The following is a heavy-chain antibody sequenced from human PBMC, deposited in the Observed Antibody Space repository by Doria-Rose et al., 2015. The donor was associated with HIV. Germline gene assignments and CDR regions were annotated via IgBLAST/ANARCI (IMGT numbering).Heavy chain of an antibody. CDR3: ARDVTGHYYFDY. V-gene: IGHV4-30-4*01. D-gene: IGHD7-27*01. CDR2: MYYGGRS. CDR1: GDSISSSGYF. J-gene: IGHJ4*02. Sequence: QVQLQESGPGLVKPSQTLSLTCTVSGDSISSSGYFWGWIRQPPGRGLEWIGYMYYGGRSHYNPSLDGRVSISIDASKNQISLRLTSVTAADTAFYYCARDVTGHYYFDYWGQGTLVTVSS.